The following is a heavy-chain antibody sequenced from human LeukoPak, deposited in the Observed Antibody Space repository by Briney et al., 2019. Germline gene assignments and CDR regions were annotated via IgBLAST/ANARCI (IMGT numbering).Heavy chain of an antibody. D-gene: IGHD3-22*01. CDR2: IYHSGST. CDR3: ARVHAEDSSGYLSAGY. Sequence: PSETLSLTCTVSGGSISSYYWSWIRQPPGKGLEWIGYIYHSGSTYYNPSLKSRVTISVDRSKNQFSLELSSVTAADTAVYYCARVHAEDSSGYLSAGYWGQGTLVTVSS. V-gene: IGHV4-59*12. J-gene: IGHJ4*02. CDR1: GGSISSYY.